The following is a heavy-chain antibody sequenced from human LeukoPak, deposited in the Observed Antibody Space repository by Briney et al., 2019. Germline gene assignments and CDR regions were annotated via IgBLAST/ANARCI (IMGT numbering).Heavy chain of an antibody. V-gene: IGHV3-30*14. D-gene: IGHD5-12*01. CDR2: ISYDGSNK. J-gene: IGHJ4*02. CDR1: GFTFSSYA. Sequence: PGGSLRLSCAASGFTFSSYAMHWVRQAPGKGLEWVAVISYDGSNKYYADSVKGRFTISRDNSKNTLYLQMNSLRAEDTAVYYCAISGYDVYYFDYWGQGTLVTVSS. CDR3: AISGYDVYYFDY.